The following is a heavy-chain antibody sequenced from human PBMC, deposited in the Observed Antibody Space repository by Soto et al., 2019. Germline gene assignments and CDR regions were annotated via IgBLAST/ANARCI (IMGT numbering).Heavy chain of an antibody. CDR1: GGTLNKHA. CDR2: LIPMFGIP. CDR3: ARGGTSGWLKGAYDV. V-gene: IGHV1-69*01. Sequence: QVQLVQSGAEVKKPGSSVKVSCKASGGTLNKHAITWVRRAPGQGLEWLGGLIPMFGIPNYPQKFQGRVTSTADDSTNTSHMELHSLTSDDTAVYYCARGGTSGWLKGAYDVWGQGTMVTVSS. J-gene: IGHJ3*01. D-gene: IGHD6-13*01.